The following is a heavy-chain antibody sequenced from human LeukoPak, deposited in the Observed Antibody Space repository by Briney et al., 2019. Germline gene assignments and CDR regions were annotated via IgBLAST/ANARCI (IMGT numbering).Heavy chain of an antibody. V-gene: IGHV4-39*01. D-gene: IGHD3-9*01. CDR1: GGSISSSSYY. Sequence: SETLSLTCTVSGGSISSSSYYRGWIRQPPGKGLEWIGSIYYSGSTYYNPSLKSRVTISVDTSKNQFSLKLSSVTAADTAVYYCARHRGDILTGYYYYFDYWGQGTLVTVSS. CDR3: ARHRGDILTGYYYYFDY. J-gene: IGHJ4*02. CDR2: IYYSGST.